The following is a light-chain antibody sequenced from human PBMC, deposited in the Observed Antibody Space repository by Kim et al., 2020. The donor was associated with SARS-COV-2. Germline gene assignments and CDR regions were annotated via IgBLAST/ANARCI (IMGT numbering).Light chain of an antibody. J-gene: IGKJ1*01. CDR1: QGISSY. V-gene: IGKV1-8*01. CDR2: AAS. Sequence: SASTGDRVTITCRASQGISSYLAWYQQKPGKAPKLLIYAASTLQSGVPSRFSGSGSGTDFTLTISCLQSEDFATYYCQQYYSYSSFGQGTKVDIK. CDR3: QQYYSYSS.